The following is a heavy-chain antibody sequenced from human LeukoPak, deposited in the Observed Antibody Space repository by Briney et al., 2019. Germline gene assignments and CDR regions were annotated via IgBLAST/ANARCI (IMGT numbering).Heavy chain of an antibody. CDR2: INPDSGGT. Sequence: GASVKVSCKASGYTFTGYYMHWVRQAPGQGLEWMGWINPDSGGTTYAQKFQGRVTMTRDTSIITVYMELSSLISDDTAVYYCARAYSGYDPYAFDIWGQGTMVTVSS. CDR3: ARAYSGYDPYAFDI. V-gene: IGHV1-2*02. J-gene: IGHJ3*02. CDR1: GYTFTGYY. D-gene: IGHD5-12*01.